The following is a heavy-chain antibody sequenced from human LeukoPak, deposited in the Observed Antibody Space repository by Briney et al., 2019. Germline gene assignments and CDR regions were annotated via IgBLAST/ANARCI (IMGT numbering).Heavy chain of an antibody. V-gene: IGHV5-51*01. D-gene: IGHD3-10*01. CDR1: GYSFISYW. Sequence: GESLKISCKGSGYSFISYWIGWVRQMPGKGLEWMGIIYPGDSDTRYSPSFQGQVTISADKSISTAYLQWSSLKASDTAMYYCARGGGSVTMVRGVIVVHAFDIWGQGTMVTVSS. CDR2: IYPGDSDT. CDR3: ARGGGSVTMVRGVIVVHAFDI. J-gene: IGHJ3*02.